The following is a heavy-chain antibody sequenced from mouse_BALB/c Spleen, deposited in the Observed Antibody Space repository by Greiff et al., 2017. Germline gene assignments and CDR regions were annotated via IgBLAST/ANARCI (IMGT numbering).Heavy chain of an antibody. D-gene: IGHD3-1*01. CDR1: GYTFTSYY. CDR2: IDPENGNT. Sequence: SCKASGYTFTSYYMHWVKQRPEQGLEWIGWIDPENGNTIYDPKFQGKASITADTSSNTAYLQLSSLTSEDTAVYYCASRAGYWGQGTTLTVSS. CDR3: ASRAGY. J-gene: IGHJ2*01. V-gene: IGHV14-1*02.